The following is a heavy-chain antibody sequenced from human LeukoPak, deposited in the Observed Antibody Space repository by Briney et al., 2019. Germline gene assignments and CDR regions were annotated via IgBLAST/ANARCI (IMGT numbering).Heavy chain of an antibody. J-gene: IGHJ4*02. CDR3: TRSFSTVTPYFDY. Sequence: GGSLRLSCTASGFTFGDYAMTWVRQAPGKGLGWVGFIASETYGGTAEYAASMKGRFIISRDDSKSIAYLQMNSLKTEDTAVYYCTRSFSTVTPYFDYWGQGTLVTVSS. V-gene: IGHV3-49*04. CDR1: GFTFGDYA. CDR2: IASETYGGTA. D-gene: IGHD4-11*01.